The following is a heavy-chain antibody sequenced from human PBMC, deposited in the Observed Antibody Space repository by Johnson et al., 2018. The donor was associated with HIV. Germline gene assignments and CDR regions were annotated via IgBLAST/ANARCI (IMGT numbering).Heavy chain of an antibody. CDR3: AREKSDYYYRSVYPDTFDI. J-gene: IGHJ3*02. CDR2: LSYDGSNT. Sequence: QVQLVESGGGLVQPGRSPRLSCAASGFTFSSYAMNWVRQAPGKGLEWVAVLSYDGSNTYYADSVKGRFTISRDNSKNTLYLQMNSLGTEDTAVYYCAREKSDYYYRSVYPDTFDIWGQGPMVIVSS. D-gene: IGHD3-22*01. V-gene: IGHV3-30-3*01. CDR1: GFTFSSYA.